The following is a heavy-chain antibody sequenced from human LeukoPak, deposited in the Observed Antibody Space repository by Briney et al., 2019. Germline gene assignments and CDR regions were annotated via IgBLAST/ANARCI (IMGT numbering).Heavy chain of an antibody. V-gene: IGHV4-38-2*01. CDR1: AYPMSSGHY. J-gene: IGHJ3*02. Sequence: SETLTLTCAVSAYPMSSGHYWGWIRQPPGKGLEWIGSMYHSGRTYFTPSLKSRVTISVDTPKNQFTLTLSSVTAADTAVYFSASVSGSGKALDAFDIGGQGTMVIVSS. CDR2: MYHSGRT. D-gene: IGHD2-15*01. CDR3: ASVSGSGKALDAFDI.